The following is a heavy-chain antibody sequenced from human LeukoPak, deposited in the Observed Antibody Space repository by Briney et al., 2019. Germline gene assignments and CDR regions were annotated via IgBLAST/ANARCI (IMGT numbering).Heavy chain of an antibody. D-gene: IGHD4-11*01. CDR1: GGTFSSYA. CDR2: IIPIFGTA. J-gene: IGHJ6*02. CDR3: AGALAPTTQYHYYYYGMDV. Sequence: GASVKVSCTASGGTFSSYAISWVRQAPGQGLEWMGGIIPIFGTANYAQKFQGRVTITADESTSTAYMELSSLRSEDTAVYYCAGALAPTTQYHYYYYGMDVWGQGTTVTVSS. V-gene: IGHV1-69*13.